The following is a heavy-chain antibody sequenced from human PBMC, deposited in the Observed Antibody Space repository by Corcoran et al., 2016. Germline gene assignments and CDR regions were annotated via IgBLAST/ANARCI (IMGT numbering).Heavy chain of an antibody. V-gene: IGHV4-4*02. D-gene: IGHD2-15*01. CDR1: GGSISSSNW. J-gene: IGHJ5*02. Sequence: QVQLQESGPGLVKPSGTLSLTCAVSGGSISSSNWWSWVRQPPGQGLEWIGEIYHSGSTNYNPSLKSRSTISVDKSKNQFSLKLSSVTAADTAVYYWARGYGIGGSGYAGLDPWGQGTLVTVSS. CDR2: IYHSGST. CDR3: ARGYGIGGSGYAGLDP.